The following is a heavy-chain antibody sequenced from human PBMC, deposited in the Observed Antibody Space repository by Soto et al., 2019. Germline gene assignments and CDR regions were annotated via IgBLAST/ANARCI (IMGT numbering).Heavy chain of an antibody. CDR1: GDSISISSYY. D-gene: IGHD2-21*01. CDR2: IYYSGST. V-gene: IGHV4-39*07. J-gene: IGHJ1*01. CDR3: ATLPPRTVVALLTLHT. Sequence: LSLTCTVSGDSISISSYYWDWIRQPPGKGLEWIGSIYYSGSTYYNPSLKSRVTISVDTSKNQFSLKLSSVTAADTALYYCATLPPRTVVALLTLHTWGQGILVLVSS.